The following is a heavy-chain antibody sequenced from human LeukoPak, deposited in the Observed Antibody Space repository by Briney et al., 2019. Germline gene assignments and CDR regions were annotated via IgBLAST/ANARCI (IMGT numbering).Heavy chain of an antibody. D-gene: IGHD3-10*01. CDR1: GFTFSSYG. Sequence: GRSLRLSCAASGFTFSSYGMHWVRQAPGKGLEWVAVISYDGSNKYYADSVKGRFTISRDNSKNTLYLQMNSLRAEDTAVYYCAKDHVLLWFGELNLWGQGTLVTVSS. V-gene: IGHV3-30*18. CDR3: AKDHVLLWFGELNL. CDR2: ISYDGSNK. J-gene: IGHJ5*02.